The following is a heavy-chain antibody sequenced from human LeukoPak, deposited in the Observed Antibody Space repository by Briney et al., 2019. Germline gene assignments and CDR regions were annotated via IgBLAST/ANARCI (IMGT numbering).Heavy chain of an antibody. V-gene: IGHV3-72*01. J-gene: IGHJ4*02. Sequence: GGSQRLSCAASGFTFSDHYMDWVRQAPGKGLEWVGRTRNKANSYTTEYAASVKGRFTISRDDSKNSLYLQMNSLKTEDTAVYYCARGPRWYYYDSSGFVDYWGQGTLVTVSS. CDR1: GFTFSDHY. D-gene: IGHD3-22*01. CDR3: ARGPRWYYYDSSGFVDY. CDR2: TRNKANSYTT.